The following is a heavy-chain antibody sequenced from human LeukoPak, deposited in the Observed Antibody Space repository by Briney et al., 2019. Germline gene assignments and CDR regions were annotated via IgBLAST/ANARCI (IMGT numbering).Heavy chain of an antibody. Sequence: GGSLRLSCAGSGFTFTSYSMNWVRQAPGKGLEWVSFISSSSSFINYADSVKGRFTISRDNAKNSLYLQMNSLRAEDTAVYYCARVGGSGIYWGQGTLVTVSS. CDR2: ISSSSSFI. V-gene: IGHV3-21*01. CDR3: ARVGGSGIY. D-gene: IGHD3-10*01. CDR1: GFTFTSYS. J-gene: IGHJ4*02.